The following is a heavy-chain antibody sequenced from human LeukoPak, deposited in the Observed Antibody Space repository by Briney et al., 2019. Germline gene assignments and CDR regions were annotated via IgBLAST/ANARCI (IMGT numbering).Heavy chain of an antibody. CDR1: GFTFSGYS. Sequence: GGSLRLSCAASGFTFSGYSMNWVRQAPGKGLEWVSSISSSSSYIYYADSVKGRFTISRDNAKNSLYLQMNSLRAEDTAVYYCARESVVVVPLAYYFDYWGQGTLVTVSS. CDR3: ARESVVVVPLAYYFDY. J-gene: IGHJ4*02. V-gene: IGHV3-21*01. CDR2: ISSSSSYI. D-gene: IGHD2-15*01.